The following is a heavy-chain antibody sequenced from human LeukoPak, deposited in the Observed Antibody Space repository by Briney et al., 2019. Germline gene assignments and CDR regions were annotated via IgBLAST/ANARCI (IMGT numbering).Heavy chain of an antibody. V-gene: IGHV3-23*01. J-gene: IGHJ4*02. Sequence: GGSLSLSCGASGFTFSSFAMSWVRQTPGKGLEWVSTLSGSGVSTYYADSVKGRFTISRDNSKNTLYLQMNSLRAEDTAVYYCAKEAYWNYGPTFRNQFDYWGQGTLVTVSS. CDR3: AKEAYWNYGPTFRNQFDY. CDR2: LSGSGVST. CDR1: GFTFSSFA. D-gene: IGHD1-7*01.